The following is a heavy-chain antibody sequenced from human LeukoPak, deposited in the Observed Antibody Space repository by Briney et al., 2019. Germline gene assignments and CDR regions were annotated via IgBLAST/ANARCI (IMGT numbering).Heavy chain of an antibody. Sequence: GGSLRLSCSASGFTLSSYAMHWVRQAPGKGLEWVSVIYSGGSTYYADSVRGRFTISRDNSKSTLFLHMNSLRAEDTAVYYCARGGYSYGSDYWGQGTLVTVSS. J-gene: IGHJ4*02. CDR2: IYSGGST. CDR1: GFTLSSYA. CDR3: ARGGYSYGSDY. D-gene: IGHD5-18*01. V-gene: IGHV3-53*01.